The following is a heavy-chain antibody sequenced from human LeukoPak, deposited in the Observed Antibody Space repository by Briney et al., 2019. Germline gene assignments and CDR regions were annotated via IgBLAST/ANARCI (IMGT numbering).Heavy chain of an antibody. V-gene: IGHV1-46*01. D-gene: IGHD4-17*01. Sequence: ASVKVSCKASGYSFTSCYIHWVRQAPGQGLEWMGTINPSGGSTSYAQKFQGRLSMTRDTSTSTVYMELSSLRSEDTAVYYCALTTVTTVGFDYWGQGTLVTVSS. CDR2: INPSGGST. CDR3: ALTTVTTVGFDY. J-gene: IGHJ4*02. CDR1: GYSFTSCY.